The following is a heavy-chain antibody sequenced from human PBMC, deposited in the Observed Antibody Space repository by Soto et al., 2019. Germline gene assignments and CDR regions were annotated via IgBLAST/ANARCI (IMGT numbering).Heavy chain of an antibody. V-gene: IGHV3-30*18. D-gene: IGHD4-17*01. J-gene: IGHJ6*02. CDR1: GFTFSSYG. CDR3: AKDRDYGFYDYYYYGMDV. Sequence: GGSLRLSCAASGFTFSSYGMHWVRQAPGKGLEWVAVISHDGSNKYYADSVKGRFTISRDNSKNTLYLQMNSLRAEDTAVYYCAKDRDYGFYDYYYYGMDVWGQGTTVTVSS. CDR2: ISHDGSNK.